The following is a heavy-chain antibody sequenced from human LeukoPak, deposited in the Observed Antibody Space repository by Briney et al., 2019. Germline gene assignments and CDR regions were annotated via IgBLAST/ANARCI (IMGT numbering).Heavy chain of an antibody. CDR1: VFTISPYW. V-gene: IGHV3-7*01. D-gene: IGHD5-18*01. CDR3: ARENTAVPGGDC. J-gene: IGHJ4*02. Sequence: GGSLRLSCAASVFTISPYWMSWVRQAPGKGLEWVANIKQDGSEKYYVDSVKGRFAISRDNAKNSVYLQMNGLRAEDTAVYYCARENTAVPGGDCWGQGTLVTVSP. CDR2: IKQDGSEK.